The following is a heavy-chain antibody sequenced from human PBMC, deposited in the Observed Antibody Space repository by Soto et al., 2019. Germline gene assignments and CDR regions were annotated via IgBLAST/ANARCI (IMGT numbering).Heavy chain of an antibody. CDR2: IYHSGTT. J-gene: IGHJ4*02. Sequence: QVHLQESGPGLVKPSQTLSLTCRVSGGSISSGHYYWSWIRQHPGKALEWLGFIYHSGTTSYNPSLEGRITISADSSENQFSLNLTSATAADTAMYYSARVLGDHEEGQFDCWGQGTLVTVSS. V-gene: IGHV4-31*03. CDR1: GGSISSGHYY. D-gene: IGHD2-21*02. CDR3: ARVLGDHEEGQFDC.